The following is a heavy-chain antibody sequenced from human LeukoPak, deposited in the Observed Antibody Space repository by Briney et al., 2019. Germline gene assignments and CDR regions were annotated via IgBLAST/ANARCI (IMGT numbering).Heavy chain of an antibody. J-gene: IGHJ4*02. CDR2: IYDSGST. Sequence: PSETLSLTCTVSGGSIRSSYYYWGWIRQPPGKGLEWIGSIYDSGSTYYNSSLKSRVTISVDTSKNQFSLKLNSVTAADTAVYYCARVGSSGIYRPHYFDYWGQGTLVTVSS. CDR1: GGSIRSSYYY. V-gene: IGHV4-39*01. CDR3: ARVGSSGIYRPHYFDY. D-gene: IGHD3-22*01.